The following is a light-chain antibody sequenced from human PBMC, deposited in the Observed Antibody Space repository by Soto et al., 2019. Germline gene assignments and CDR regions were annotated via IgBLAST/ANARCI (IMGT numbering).Light chain of an antibody. CDR1: QSVSSD. Sequence: EIVMTQSPATPSVSPGERVTLYCRASQSVSSDLAWYHQKPGQAPRLLIYGVSTRATGIPARFSGSGSGTEFTLTINSLQSEDFAVYYCQQYNNWPRTFGQGTKVDI. CDR3: QQYNNWPRT. J-gene: IGKJ1*01. V-gene: IGKV3-15*01. CDR2: GVS.